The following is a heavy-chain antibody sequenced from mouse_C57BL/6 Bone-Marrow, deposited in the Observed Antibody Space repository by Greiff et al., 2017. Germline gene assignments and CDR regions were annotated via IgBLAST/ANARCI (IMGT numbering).Heavy chain of an antibody. J-gene: IGHJ3*01. CDR3: ARGGSVFAY. V-gene: IGHV1-50*01. CDR2: IDPSDSYT. CDR1: GYTFTSYW. Sequence: QVQLQQPGAELVKPGASVKLSCKASGYTFTSYWMQWVKQRPGQGLEWIGEIDPSDSYTNYNQKFKGKATLTVDTSSSTAYMQLSSRTSEDSAVYYCARGGSVFAYWGQGTLVTVSA.